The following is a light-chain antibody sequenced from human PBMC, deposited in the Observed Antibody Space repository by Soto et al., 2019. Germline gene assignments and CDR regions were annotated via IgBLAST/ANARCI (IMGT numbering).Light chain of an antibody. V-gene: IGKV1-39*01. CDR1: QDISSY. J-gene: IGKJ4*01. CDR2: EAS. CDR3: QQSYSAPRALT. Sequence: DLQMTQSPSSLSASVGDRVTITCRASQDISSYLNWYQQKPGKAPRLLIYEASSVQSGVPSRFSGSESGTDFTLVISSLQPEDFATYYCQQSYSAPRALTFGGGTKVEIK.